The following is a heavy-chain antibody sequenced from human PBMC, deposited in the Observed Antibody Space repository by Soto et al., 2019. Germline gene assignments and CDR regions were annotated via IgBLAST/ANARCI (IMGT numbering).Heavy chain of an antibody. J-gene: IGHJ6*02. CDR2: INPKGGAT. V-gene: IGHV1-2*02. CDR1: GHSFSAYY. D-gene: IGHD3-3*01. Sequence: ASVKVSCKASGHSFSAYYMHWVRQAPGQGLEWMGGINPKGGATKYAQKFQGRVTMTRETSSTTAYLELSSLRYDDTAVYYCARALVRFLEWVPESHYYSMEIWGQGTTLTVSS. CDR3: ARALVRFLEWVPESHYYSMEI.